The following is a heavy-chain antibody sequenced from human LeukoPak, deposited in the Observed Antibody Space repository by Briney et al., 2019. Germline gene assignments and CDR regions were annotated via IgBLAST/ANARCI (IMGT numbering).Heavy chain of an antibody. CDR1: GFTFSSYA. V-gene: IGHV3-15*01. J-gene: IGHJ4*02. Sequence: GGSLRLSCSASGFTFSSYAMHWVRQAPGKGLEWVGRIKSKTEGGTTDYAAPVKGRFTISRDDSKNTLYLQMSSLKTEDTAVYYCTTGFGWGQGTLVTVSS. CDR2: IKSKTEGGTT. CDR3: TTGFG. D-gene: IGHD3-3*01.